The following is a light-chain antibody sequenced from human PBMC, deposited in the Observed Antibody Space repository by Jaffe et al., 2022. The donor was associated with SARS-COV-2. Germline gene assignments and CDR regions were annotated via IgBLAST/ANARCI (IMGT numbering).Light chain of an antibody. J-gene: IGLJ3*02. V-gene: IGLV1-51*02. CDR1: TSNIGNDY. CDR3: GTWDSTLSAWV. Sequence: QSVLTQPPSVSAAPGQKVTISCSGGTSNIGNDYVSWYQQLPGTAPKLLIYEDNKRPSGIPDRFSGSKSGTSATLGITGLQTGDEADYYCGTWDSTLSAWVFGGGTKLTVV. CDR2: EDN.